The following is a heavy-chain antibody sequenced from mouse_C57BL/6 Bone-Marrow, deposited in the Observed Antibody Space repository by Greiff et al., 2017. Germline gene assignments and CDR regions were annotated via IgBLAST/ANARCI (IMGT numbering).Heavy chain of an antibody. V-gene: IGHV10-1*01. CDR3: VRHDYYGRYFDV. D-gene: IGHD1-2*01. Sequence: EVKLLESGGGLVQPKGSLKLSCAASGFSFNTYAMNWVRQAPGKGLEWVARIRSKSNNYATYYADSVKDRFTISRDDSESMLYLQMNNLKTEDTAMYYCVRHDYYGRYFDVWGTGTTVTVSS. CDR1: GFSFNTYA. CDR2: IRSKSNNYAT. J-gene: IGHJ1*03.